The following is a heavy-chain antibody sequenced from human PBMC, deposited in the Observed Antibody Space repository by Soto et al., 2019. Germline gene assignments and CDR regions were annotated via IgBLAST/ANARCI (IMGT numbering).Heavy chain of an antibody. J-gene: IGHJ6*02. V-gene: IGHV4-4*02. CDR3: ARVLVFYDILTGYYRIYGMDV. D-gene: IGHD3-9*01. CDR1: GGSISSSNW. CDR2: IYHSGST. Sequence: SETLSLTCAVSGGSISSSNWWSWVRQPPGKGLEWIGEIYHSGSTNYNPSLKSRVTISVDKSKNQFSLKLSSVTAADTAVYYCARVLVFYDILTGYYRIYGMDVWGQGTTVTVSS.